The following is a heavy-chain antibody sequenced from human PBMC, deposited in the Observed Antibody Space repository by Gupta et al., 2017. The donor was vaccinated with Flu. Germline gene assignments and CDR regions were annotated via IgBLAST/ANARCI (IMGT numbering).Heavy chain of an antibody. Sequence: QAQLVQSGAEVKKPVASVTVSCKASGHTFTGHYMHWVRQAPGQGLEWMGWINPNSGGTNYAQKFQGRVTMTRDTSISTAYMELSRLRSDDTAVYYCATVAATLGYFDYWGQGTLVTVSS. D-gene: IGHD6-19*01. CDR3: ATVAATLGYFDY. CDR1: GHTFTGHY. J-gene: IGHJ4*02. CDR2: INPNSGGT. V-gene: IGHV1-2*02.